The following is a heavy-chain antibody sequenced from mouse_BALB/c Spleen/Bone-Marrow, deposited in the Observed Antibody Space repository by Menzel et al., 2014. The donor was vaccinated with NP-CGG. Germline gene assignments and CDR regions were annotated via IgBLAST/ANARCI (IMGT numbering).Heavy chain of an antibody. J-gene: IGHJ1*01. Sequence: EVHLVESGAELVKPGASVKLSCTASGFNIKDTYMHWVKQRPEQGLEWIGRIDPANGNTKYDPKFQGKATITADTSSNTAYLQLSSLTSEDTAVCYCATMITDWYFDVWGAGTTVTVSS. V-gene: IGHV14-3*02. D-gene: IGHD2-4*01. CDR3: ATMITDWYFDV. CDR2: IDPANGNT. CDR1: GFNIKDTY.